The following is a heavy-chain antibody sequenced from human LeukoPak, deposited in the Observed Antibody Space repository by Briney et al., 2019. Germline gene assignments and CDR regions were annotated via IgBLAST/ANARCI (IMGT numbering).Heavy chain of an antibody. Sequence: GGSLRLSCAASGFTFSSYAMHWVRQAPGKGLEWVAVISYDGSNKYYADSVKGRFTISRDNSKNTLYLQMNSLRAEDAAVYYCARDSPYYDFWSGYYSGDVWGQGTLVTVSS. CDR2: ISYDGSNK. D-gene: IGHD3-3*01. CDR3: ARDSPYYDFWSGYYSGDV. J-gene: IGHJ1*01. CDR1: GFTFSSYA. V-gene: IGHV3-30*04.